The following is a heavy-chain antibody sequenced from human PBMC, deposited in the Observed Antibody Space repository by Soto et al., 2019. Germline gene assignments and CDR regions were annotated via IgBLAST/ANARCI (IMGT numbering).Heavy chain of an antibody. CDR2: ISWNSGSI. CDR1: GFTFDDYA. CDR3: AKDGSYDYGDYGIDY. J-gene: IGHJ4*02. Sequence: DVQLVESGGGLVQPGRSLRLSCAASGFTFDDYAMHWVRQAPGKGLEWVSGISWNSGSIGYADSVKGRFTISRDNAKNSLYLQMNSLRAEDTALYYCAKDGSYDYGDYGIDYWGQGTLVTVSS. D-gene: IGHD4-17*01. V-gene: IGHV3-9*01.